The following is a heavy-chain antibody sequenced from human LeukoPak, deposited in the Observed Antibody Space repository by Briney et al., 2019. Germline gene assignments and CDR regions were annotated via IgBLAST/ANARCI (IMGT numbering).Heavy chain of an antibody. CDR3: ARLGGYSYGLRR. Sequence: SETLSLTCTVSGGSISRYYWSWIRQPPGKGLEWIGYIYYSGSTNYNPSLKSRVTISVDTSKNQFSLKLSSVTAADTAVYYCARLGGYSYGLRRWGQGTLVTVSS. D-gene: IGHD5-18*01. CDR1: GGSISRYY. V-gene: IGHV4-59*01. CDR2: IYYSGST. J-gene: IGHJ4*02.